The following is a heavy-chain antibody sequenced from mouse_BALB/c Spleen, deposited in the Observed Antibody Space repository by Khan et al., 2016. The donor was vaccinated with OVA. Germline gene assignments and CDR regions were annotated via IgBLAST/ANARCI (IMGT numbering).Heavy chain of an antibody. CDR1: GFTFSTYG. J-gene: IGHJ3*01. D-gene: IGHD1-1*01. CDR2: VSTGGSYT. Sequence: EVQLLETGGDLVKPGGSLKLSCAASGFTFSTYGMSWVRQTADRRLEWVATVSTGGSYTYYPDSVKGRFTISRDNAKNTLYLQMNSLKSEDTAMFYCARLAYYYDSEGLAYWGQGTLVTVSA. CDR3: ARLAYYYDSEGLAY. V-gene: IGHV5-6*01.